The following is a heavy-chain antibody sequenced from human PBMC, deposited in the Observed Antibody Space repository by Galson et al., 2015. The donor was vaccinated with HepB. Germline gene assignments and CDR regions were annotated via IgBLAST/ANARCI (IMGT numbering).Heavy chain of an antibody. CDR3: ARNPASYDYYNMDV. J-gene: IGHJ6*02. D-gene: IGHD6-25*01. CDR2: ISPGGTK. CDR1: GFSFISHS. Sequence: SLRLSCAASGFSFISHSMNWVRHSPGKGLEWLAYISPGGTKYYADSSRGRLPIPRDNAQKSMYLHMSSLRVEDTGIYYCARNPASYDYYNMDVWGQGTTVTVSS. V-gene: IGHV3-48*01.